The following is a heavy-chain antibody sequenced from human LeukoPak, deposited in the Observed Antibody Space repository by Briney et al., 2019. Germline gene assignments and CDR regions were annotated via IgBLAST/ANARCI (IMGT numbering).Heavy chain of an antibody. V-gene: IGHV3-11*04. D-gene: IGHD3-3*01. J-gene: IGHJ3*02. CDR1: GFTFSDYY. Sequence: GGSLRLSCAASGFTFSDYYMSWIRQAPGKGLEWVSYISSSGSTIYYADSVKGRFTISRDNAKNSLYLQMNSLRAEDTAVYYCARDFRFLEYRHADAFDIWGQGTMVTVSS. CDR3: ARDFRFLEYRHADAFDI. CDR2: ISSSGSTI.